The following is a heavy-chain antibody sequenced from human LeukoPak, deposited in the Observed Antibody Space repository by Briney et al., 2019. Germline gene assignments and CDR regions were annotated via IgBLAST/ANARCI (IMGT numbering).Heavy chain of an antibody. CDR1: GGTFSSYA. CDR2: IIPIFGTA. Sequence: ASVKVSCKASGGTFSSYAISWVRQAPGQGLEWMGGIIPIFGTANYAQKFQGRVTITADESTSTAYMELSSLRSEDTAMYYCARGSSYGYSAYFDYWGQGTLVTVSS. D-gene: IGHD5-18*01. V-gene: IGHV1-69*13. J-gene: IGHJ4*02. CDR3: ARGSSYGYSAYFDY.